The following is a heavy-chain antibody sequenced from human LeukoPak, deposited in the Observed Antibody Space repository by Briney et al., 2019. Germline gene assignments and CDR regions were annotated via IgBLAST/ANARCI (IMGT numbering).Heavy chain of an antibody. CDR3: ARGANSNYVYDY. CDR2: INHSGST. V-gene: IGHV4-34*01. J-gene: IGHJ4*02. CDR1: GGSFSGYY. D-gene: IGHD4-11*01. Sequence: PSEILSLTCAVHGGSFSGYYWSWIRQPPGKGLEWIGEINHSGSTNYNPSLKSRVTISVDTSKNQFSLRLSSVTAADTAVYYCARGANSNYVYDYWGQGTLVTVSS.